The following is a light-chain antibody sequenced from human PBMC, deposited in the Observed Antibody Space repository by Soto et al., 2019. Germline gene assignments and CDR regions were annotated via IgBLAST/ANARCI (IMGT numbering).Light chain of an antibody. CDR2: WAS. V-gene: IGKV4-1*01. CDR3: QQSYSGPQT. CDR1: QSVLYSSNNKNY. J-gene: IGKJ4*01. Sequence: DIVMTQSPDSLAVSLGERATINCRSSQSVLYSSNNKNYLAWYQQKPGQPPKLLIYWASTRESGVPDRFSGSGSGTDFTLTSTSLQAEDVAVYYCQQSYSGPQTFGGGTKVEIK.